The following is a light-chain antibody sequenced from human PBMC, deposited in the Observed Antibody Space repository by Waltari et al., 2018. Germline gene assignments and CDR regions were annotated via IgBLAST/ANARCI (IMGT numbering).Light chain of an antibody. CDR1: SGDVGGSTS. CDR3: CSYAANKVV. V-gene: IGLV2-11*01. CDR2: DVS. Sequence: QSDLTQPRSVSGFPEQSVTISCTGSSGDVGGSTSVSWYQQIPGKAPKLIIYDVSKRTSGVPDRFSGSMSDNTASLTVSGLQAEDEADYFCCSYAANKVVFGGGTRLTVL. J-gene: IGLJ2*01.